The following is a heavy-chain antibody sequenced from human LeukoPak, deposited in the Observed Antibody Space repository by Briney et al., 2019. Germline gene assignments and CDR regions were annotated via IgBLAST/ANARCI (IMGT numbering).Heavy chain of an antibody. Sequence: GESLRTPCKGSGYSFTSYWISWVRQMPGEGLEWMGRIDPCDSYTNFSPSFQGPVTISADKSISTAYLQWSSLKASDTAMYYCARERAGGYCSGGSCPNWFDPWGQGTLVTVSS. CDR2: IDPCDSYT. CDR1: GYSFTSYW. CDR3: ARERAGGYCSGGSCPNWFDP. V-gene: IGHV5-10-1*01. D-gene: IGHD2-15*01. J-gene: IGHJ5*02.